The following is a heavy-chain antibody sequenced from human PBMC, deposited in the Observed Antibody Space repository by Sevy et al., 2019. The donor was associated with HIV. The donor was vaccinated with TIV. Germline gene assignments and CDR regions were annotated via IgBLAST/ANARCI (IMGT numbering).Heavy chain of an antibody. V-gene: IGHV3-11*01. J-gene: IGHJ4*02. CDR1: GFTFSDYY. Sequence: GESLKISCAASGFTFSDYYMSWIRQAPGKGLEWVSYISSSGSTIYYADSVKGRFTISRDNAKNSLYLQMNSLRAEDTAVYYCARDRLRITMVRGVLFDYWGQGTLVTVSS. CDR3: ARDRLRITMVRGVLFDY. D-gene: IGHD3-10*01. CDR2: ISSSGSTI.